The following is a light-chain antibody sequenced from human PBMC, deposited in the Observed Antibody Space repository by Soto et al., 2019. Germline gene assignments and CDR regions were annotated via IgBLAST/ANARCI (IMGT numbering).Light chain of an antibody. Sequence: EIVLTQFPGTLSLSPGERATISCRASQSVSSSYLAWYQQKPGQAPRLVISAASSRATGIPDRFGGSGSGTDFTLTIRRLEPEDFAVYYCQQYGNSPLTFGQGTKVDIK. J-gene: IGKJ1*01. CDR1: QSVSSSY. CDR2: AAS. CDR3: QQYGNSPLT. V-gene: IGKV3-20*01.